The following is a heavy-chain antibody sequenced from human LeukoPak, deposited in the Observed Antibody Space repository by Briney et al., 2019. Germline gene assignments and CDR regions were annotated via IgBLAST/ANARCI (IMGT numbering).Heavy chain of an antibody. V-gene: IGHV3-21*06. CDR3: ARARYYYGSGSPNPGSY. D-gene: IGHD3-10*01. CDR2: ISTGSSYI. J-gene: IGHJ4*02. CDR1: GFTFSRYS. Sequence: GGSLRLSCAASGFTFSRYSMNWVRQAPGKGLEWVSSISTGSSYIYYADSLKGRFTISRDNAKNSLYLQMNSLRAEDTAVYYCARARYYYGSGSPNPGSYWGQGTLVTVSS.